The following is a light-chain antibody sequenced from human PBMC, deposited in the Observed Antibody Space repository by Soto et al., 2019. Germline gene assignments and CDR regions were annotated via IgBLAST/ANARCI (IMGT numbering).Light chain of an antibody. Sequence: IQMTQSPSTLSASVGGTVNISCRASQSISVSLAWYQQKPGKAPRLLIYDASSLESGVPSRFSGSGSGTHFTLIISSLQPEDSATYYCQQTFSTPWTFGQGTKVDIK. J-gene: IGKJ1*01. V-gene: IGKV1-5*01. CDR3: QQTFSTPWT. CDR2: DAS. CDR1: QSISVS.